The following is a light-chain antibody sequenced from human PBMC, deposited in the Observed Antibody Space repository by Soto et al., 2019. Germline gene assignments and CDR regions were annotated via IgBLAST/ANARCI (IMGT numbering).Light chain of an antibody. V-gene: IGKV3-15*01. Sequence: EKVLTQSPVTLSVSLGERATLSCRASQSITTNLAWYQQKPGQAPRLLIFGASNRATGIPARFSDSGSGTEFSLTISSLQSEDSAIYYCQQYNDWPPLTFGGGTKVEI. J-gene: IGKJ4*01. CDR2: GAS. CDR3: QQYNDWPPLT. CDR1: QSITTN.